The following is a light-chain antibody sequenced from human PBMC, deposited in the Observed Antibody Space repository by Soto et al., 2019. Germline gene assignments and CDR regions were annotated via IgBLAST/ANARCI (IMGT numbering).Light chain of an antibody. Sequence: DIQMTQSPSSLSASVGDRVTITCQASQNINNYLNWYQQKPGRAPKLLIDDASNLEAGVPSSFRASGSGTEFTLTISSLQSEDFATYYCQQSYTTPITFGQGTRLEIK. V-gene: IGKV1-39*01. CDR3: QQSYTTPIT. CDR1: QNINNY. J-gene: IGKJ5*01. CDR2: DAS.